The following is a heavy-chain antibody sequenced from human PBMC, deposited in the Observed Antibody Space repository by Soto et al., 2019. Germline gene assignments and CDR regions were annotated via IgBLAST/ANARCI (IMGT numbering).Heavy chain of an antibody. Sequence: PGGSLRLCCSASVFTFSNAWMSWWRQAPGKGLEWVGRIKSKTDGGTTDYAAPVKGRFTISRDDSKNTLYLQMNSLKTEDTAVYYCTTGSYIQLWFPPSDYWGQGTLVTVSS. V-gene: IGHV3-15*01. J-gene: IGHJ4*02. CDR1: VFTFSNAW. CDR3: TTGSYIQLWFPPSDY. CDR2: IKSKTDGGTT. D-gene: IGHD5-18*01.